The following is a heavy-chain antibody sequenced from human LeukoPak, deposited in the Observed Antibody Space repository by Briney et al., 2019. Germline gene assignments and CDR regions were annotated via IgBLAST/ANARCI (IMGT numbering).Heavy chain of an antibody. Sequence: GGSLRLSCAASGFTFSSYGMHWVRQAPGKGLEWVAVISYGGSNKYYADSVKGRFTISRDNSKNTLYLQMNSLRAEDTAVYYCAKLYSSGWYYLDYWGQGTLVTVSS. J-gene: IGHJ4*02. D-gene: IGHD6-19*01. CDR3: AKLYSSGWYYLDY. CDR1: GFTFSSYG. CDR2: ISYGGSNK. V-gene: IGHV3-30*18.